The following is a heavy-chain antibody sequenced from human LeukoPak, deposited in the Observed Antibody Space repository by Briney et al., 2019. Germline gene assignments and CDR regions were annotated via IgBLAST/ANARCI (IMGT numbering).Heavy chain of an antibody. Sequence: SETLSLTCAVYGGSFSGYYWSRIRQPPGKGLEWIGEINHSGSTNYNPSLKSRVTISVDTSKNQFSLKLSSVTAADTAVYYCAREAAVAGTDYWGQGTLVTVSS. J-gene: IGHJ4*02. D-gene: IGHD6-19*01. V-gene: IGHV4-34*01. CDR1: GGSFSGYY. CDR2: INHSGST. CDR3: AREAAVAGTDY.